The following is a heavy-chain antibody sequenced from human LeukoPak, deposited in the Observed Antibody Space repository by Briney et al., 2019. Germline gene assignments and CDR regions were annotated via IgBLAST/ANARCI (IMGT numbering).Heavy chain of an antibody. V-gene: IGHV1-69*04. CDR1: GGTFSSYA. D-gene: IGHD2-15*01. Sequence: GSSVKVSCKASGGTFSSYAISWVRQAPGQGLEWVGRIIPILGIANYAQKFQGRVTITADKSTSTAYMELSSLRSEDTAVYYCARDAADQEYFDYWGQGTLVTVSS. J-gene: IGHJ4*02. CDR2: IIPILGIA. CDR3: ARDAADQEYFDY.